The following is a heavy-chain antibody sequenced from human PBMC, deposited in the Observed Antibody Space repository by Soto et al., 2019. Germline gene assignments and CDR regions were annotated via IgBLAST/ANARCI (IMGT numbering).Heavy chain of an antibody. J-gene: IGHJ3*02. CDR3: AHIMITWGGVSALDAFDM. V-gene: IGHV2-5*05. D-gene: IGHD3-16*01. Sequence: GSGPTLVNPTQTLTLTCSFSGFSLSTSRVGVAWIRQPPGKALEWLAIIYWDDDRRYGPSLKTRLAITKDTSKNQVVLTMTNLDPGDTATYYCAHIMITWGGVSALDAFDMWGQGTMVTVSS. CDR2: IYWDDDR. CDR1: GFSLSTSRVG.